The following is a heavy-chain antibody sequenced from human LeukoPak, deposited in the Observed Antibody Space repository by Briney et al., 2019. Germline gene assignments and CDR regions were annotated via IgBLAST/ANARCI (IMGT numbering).Heavy chain of an antibody. J-gene: IGHJ6*02. Sequence: GRSLRLSCAASGFTFSSYGMHWVRQAPGKGLEWVAVISYDGSHNYNADSVKGRFTISRHNSKNTLYLQMNSLRAEDTAVYYCAKVRDYYYYYGMDVWGQGTTVTVSS. CDR3: AKVRDYYYYYGMDV. D-gene: IGHD3-22*01. V-gene: IGHV3-30*18. CDR2: ISYDGSHN. CDR1: GFTFSSYG.